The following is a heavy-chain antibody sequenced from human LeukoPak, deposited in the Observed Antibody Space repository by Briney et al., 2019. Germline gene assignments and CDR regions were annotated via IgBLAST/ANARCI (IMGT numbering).Heavy chain of an antibody. V-gene: IGHV3-30-3*01. CDR2: ISYDGSNK. J-gene: IGHJ5*02. D-gene: IGHD6-13*01. CDR1: GFTFSSYA. CDR3: ARLRFGRYSSSWYVGLSPGFDP. Sequence: PGRSLRLSCAASGFTFSSYAMHWVRQAPGKGLEWVAVISYDGSNKYYADSVKGRFTISRDNSKNTLYLQMNSLRAEDTAVYYCARLRFGRYSSSWYVGLSPGFDPWGQGTLVTVSS.